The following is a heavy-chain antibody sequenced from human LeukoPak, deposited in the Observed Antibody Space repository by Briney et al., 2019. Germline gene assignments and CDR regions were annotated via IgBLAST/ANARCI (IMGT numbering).Heavy chain of an antibody. D-gene: IGHD2-2*01. CDR3: ARGPFKRRLGYCSSTSCYAGVNYFDY. CDR1: GGTFSGYY. J-gene: IGHJ4*02. Sequence: PWETLSLTCAVSGGTFSGYYWSWVRQAPGKGLEWIGEINHSGSTNYNPSLKSRVTISVDTSKNQFSLKLSSVTAADTAVYYCARGPFKRRLGYCSSTSCYAGVNYFDYWGQGTLVTVSS. V-gene: IGHV4-34*01. CDR2: INHSGST.